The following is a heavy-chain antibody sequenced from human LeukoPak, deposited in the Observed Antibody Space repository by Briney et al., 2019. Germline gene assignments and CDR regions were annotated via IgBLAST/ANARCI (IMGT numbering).Heavy chain of an antibody. CDR1: GFTFSSYA. CDR2: ISYDESNK. D-gene: IGHD2/OR15-2a*01. CDR3: ARDLFYYYYYGMDV. J-gene: IGHJ6*02. Sequence: PGRSLRLSCAASGFTFSSYAMHWVRQAPGKGLEWVAVISYDESNKYYADSVKGRFTISRDNSKNTLYLQMNSLRAEDTAVYYCARDLFYYYYYGMDVWGQGTTVTVSS. V-gene: IGHV3-30*04.